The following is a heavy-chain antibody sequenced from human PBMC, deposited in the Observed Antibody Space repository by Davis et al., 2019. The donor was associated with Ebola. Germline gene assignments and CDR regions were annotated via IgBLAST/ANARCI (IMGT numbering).Heavy chain of an antibody. D-gene: IGHD3-22*01. CDR2: INHSGST. Sequence: PSETLSLTCAVYGGSFSGYYWSWTRQPPGKGLEWIGEINHSGSTNYNPSLKSRVTISVDTSKNQFSLKLSSVTAADTAVYYCARHHRYYDSSGYLDYWGQGTLVTVSS. CDR1: GGSFSGYY. J-gene: IGHJ4*02. V-gene: IGHV4-34*01. CDR3: ARHHRYYDSSGYLDY.